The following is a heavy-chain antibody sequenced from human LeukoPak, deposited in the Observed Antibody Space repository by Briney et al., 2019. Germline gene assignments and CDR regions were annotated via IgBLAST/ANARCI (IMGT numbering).Heavy chain of an antibody. D-gene: IGHD6-13*01. CDR3: ASEYSSSWYGWFDP. J-gene: IGHJ5*02. V-gene: IGHV3-23*01. Sequence: GGSRRLSCAASGFTFSSYAMSWVRQAPGKGLEWVSAISGSGGSTYYADSVKGRFTISRDNSKNTLYLQMNSLRAEDTAVYYCASEYSSSWYGWFDPWGQGTLVTVSS. CDR1: GFTFSSYA. CDR2: ISGSGGST.